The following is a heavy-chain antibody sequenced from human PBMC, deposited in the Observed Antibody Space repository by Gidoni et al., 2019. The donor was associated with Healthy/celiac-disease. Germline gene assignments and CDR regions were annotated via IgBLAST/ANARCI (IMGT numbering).Heavy chain of an antibody. CDR2: IYYSGST. D-gene: IGHD3-9*01. J-gene: IGHJ6*02. V-gene: IGHV4-31*03. Sequence: QVQLQESGPGLVKPSQTLSLTCTVPGGSISSGGYYWSWIRQHPGKGLEWIGYIYYSGSTYYNPSLKSRVTISVDTSKNQFSLKLSSVTAADTAVYYCARDRGILTGYFTYYYYYGMDVWGQGTTVTVSS. CDR3: ARDRGILTGYFTYYYYYGMDV. CDR1: GGSISSGGYY.